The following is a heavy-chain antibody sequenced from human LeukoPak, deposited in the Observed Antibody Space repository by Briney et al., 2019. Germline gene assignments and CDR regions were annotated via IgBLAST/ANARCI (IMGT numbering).Heavy chain of an antibody. CDR2: IYQSGST. J-gene: IGHJ4*02. Sequence: SETLSLTCTVSGGSIRSSSYYWGWIRQPPGKGLEWIGSIYQSGSTDYNPSLKSRAIISVDTSKNQFSLRLTSVTAADTAVYFCARGPGHDYVWGTYRPFDYWGQGTLVTVSS. V-gene: IGHV4-39*07. D-gene: IGHD3-16*02. CDR1: GGSIRSSSYY. CDR3: ARGPGHDYVWGTYRPFDY.